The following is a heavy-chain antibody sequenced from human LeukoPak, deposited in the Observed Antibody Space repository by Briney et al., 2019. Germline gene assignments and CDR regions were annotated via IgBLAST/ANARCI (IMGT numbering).Heavy chain of an antibody. J-gene: IGHJ6*03. V-gene: IGHV4-39*07. CDR3: ARDSEELWRPPSSHKLYYYYYMDV. D-gene: IGHD5-18*01. Sequence: SETLSLTCTVSGGSISTSNYYWGWIRQPPGKGLEWIGRIYTSGSTNYNPSLKSRVTMSVDTSKNQFSLKLSSVTAADTAVYYCARDSEELWRPPSSHKLYYYYYMDVWGKGTTVTISS. CDR2: IYTSGST. CDR1: GGSISTSNYY.